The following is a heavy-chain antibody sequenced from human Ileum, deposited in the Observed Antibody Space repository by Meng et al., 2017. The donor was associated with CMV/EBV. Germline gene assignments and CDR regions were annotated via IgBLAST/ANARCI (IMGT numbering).Heavy chain of an antibody. J-gene: IGHJ6*02. CDR1: GGSISSYY. D-gene: IGHD2-15*01. Sequence: SETLSLTCAVSGGSISSYYWTWIRQPPGKGLEWIGYISYSGSTNYNPSLKSRVTISADTSKNQFFLKLSSVTAADTAVYYCARAIARGSYYYGLDIWGPGTTVTVSS. CDR2: ISYSGST. CDR3: ARAIARGSYYYGLDI. V-gene: IGHV4-59*01.